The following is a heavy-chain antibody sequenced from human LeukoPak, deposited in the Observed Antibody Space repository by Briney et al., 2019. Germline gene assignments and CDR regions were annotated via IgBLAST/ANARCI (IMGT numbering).Heavy chain of an antibody. J-gene: IGHJ4*02. Sequence: GGSLRLSCAASGFTVSSNYMSWVRRAPGKGLEWVSVIYSGGSTYYADSVKGRLTISRDNSKNTLYLQMNSLRAEDTAVYYCAVHSSSDHFDYWGQGTLVTVSS. CDR3: AVHSSSDHFDY. CDR2: IYSGGST. CDR1: GFTVSSNY. D-gene: IGHD6-6*01. V-gene: IGHV3-53*01.